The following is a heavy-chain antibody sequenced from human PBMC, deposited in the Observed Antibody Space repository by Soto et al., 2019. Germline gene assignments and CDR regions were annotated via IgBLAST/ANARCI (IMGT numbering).Heavy chain of an antibody. J-gene: IGHJ4*02. Sequence: GASVKVSCKASGGTFSSYAISWVRQAPGQGLEWMGGIIPIFGTANYAQKFQGRVTITADESTSTAYMELSSLRSEDTAVYYCARDPVSSGYPHLGDYWGQGTLVTVSS. V-gene: IGHV1-69*13. CDR1: GGTFSSYA. CDR2: IIPIFGTA. CDR3: ARDPVSSGYPHLGDY. D-gene: IGHD3-22*01.